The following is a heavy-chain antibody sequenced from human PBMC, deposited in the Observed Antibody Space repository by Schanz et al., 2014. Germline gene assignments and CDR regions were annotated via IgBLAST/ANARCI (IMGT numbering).Heavy chain of an antibody. CDR1: GYTFTSYY. V-gene: IGHV1-46*03. CDR3: ARGPSTGAFDI. J-gene: IGHJ3*02. Sequence: QVQLVQSGAEVKKPGASVKVSCKASGYTFTSYYMHWVRQAPGQGLEWMGIINPSGGSTNYAQKFRGRGAMTRDTSTSTVYMELSSLRSEHTAVYFCARGPSTGAFDIWGQGTMVTVSS. CDR2: INPSGGST.